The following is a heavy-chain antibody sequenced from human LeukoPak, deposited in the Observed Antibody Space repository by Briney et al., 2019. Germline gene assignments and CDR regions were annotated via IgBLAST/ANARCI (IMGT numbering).Heavy chain of an antibody. J-gene: IGHJ6*02. Sequence: ASVKVSCKASGYTFTSYDINWVRQATGQGLEWMGWMNPDSGNTGYAQKFQGRVTMTRNTSISTAYMELSSLRSEDTAVYYCARDATYCSGGTCSYYGLDVWGQGTTVTVS. CDR2: MNPDSGNT. V-gene: IGHV1-8*01. D-gene: IGHD2-15*01. CDR3: ARDATYCSGGTCSYYGLDV. CDR1: GYTFTSYD.